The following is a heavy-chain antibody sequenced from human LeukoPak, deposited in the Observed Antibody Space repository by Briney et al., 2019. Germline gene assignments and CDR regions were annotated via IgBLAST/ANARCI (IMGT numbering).Heavy chain of an antibody. CDR1: GDSINSNY. D-gene: IGHD2-15*01. CDR2: IYYGGST. CDR3: ARLLAGCPGGRCRAHFDY. Sequence: SETLSLTCSVSGDSINSNYWSWMRQPPGKGLEWIGYIYYGGSTNYNPSLKSRVSMSVDTSKNQFSLNLSSVTAADTAVYHCARLLAGCPGGRCRAHFDYWGQGALVTVSS. V-gene: IGHV4-59*01. J-gene: IGHJ4*02.